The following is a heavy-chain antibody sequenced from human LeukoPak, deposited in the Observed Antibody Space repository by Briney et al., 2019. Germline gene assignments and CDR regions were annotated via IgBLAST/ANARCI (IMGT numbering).Heavy chain of an antibody. CDR1: GFTFSIYA. CDR2: ISYDGSNK. D-gene: IGHD3-22*01. CDR3: ARDLLLNYDSSETFVGYFDY. J-gene: IGHJ4*02. Sequence: GGSLRLSCAASGFTFSIYAMHWVRQAPGKGLEWVAVISYDGSNKYYADSVKGRFTISRDNSKNTLYLQMNSLRAEDTAVYYCARDLLLNYDSSETFVGYFDYWGQGTLVTVSS. V-gene: IGHV3-30-3*01.